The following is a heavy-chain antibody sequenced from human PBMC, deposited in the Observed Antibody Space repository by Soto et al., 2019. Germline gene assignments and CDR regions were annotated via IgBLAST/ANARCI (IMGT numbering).Heavy chain of an antibody. CDR1: GFTFWRYL. CDR3: ARGYTGYVQSGLDY. Sequence: GGALRISFGGSGFTFWRYLMTVGRPAPGMGVEWVAYIKTDGSEKNYLETVKGRFTISRDNAKNSLHLQMNSLRAEDTAVYYCARGYTGYVQSGLDYWGHGTLVTVS. J-gene: IGHJ4*01. CDR2: IKTDGSEK. D-gene: IGHD5-12*01. V-gene: IGHV3-7*04.